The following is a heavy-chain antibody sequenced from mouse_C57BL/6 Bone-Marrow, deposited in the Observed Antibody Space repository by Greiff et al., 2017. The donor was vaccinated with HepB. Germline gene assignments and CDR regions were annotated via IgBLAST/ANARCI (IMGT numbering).Heavy chain of an antibody. CDR2: ISNGGGST. CDR3: ASPFITTAGFAY. V-gene: IGHV5-12*01. D-gene: IGHD1-1*01. Sequence: EVKLMESGGGLVQPGGSLKLSCAASGFTFSDYYMYWVRQTPEKRLEWVAYISNGGGSTYYPDTVKGRFTISRDNAKNTLYLQMSRLKSEDTAMYYCASPFITTAGFAYWGQGTLVTVSA. CDR1: GFTFSDYY. J-gene: IGHJ3*01.